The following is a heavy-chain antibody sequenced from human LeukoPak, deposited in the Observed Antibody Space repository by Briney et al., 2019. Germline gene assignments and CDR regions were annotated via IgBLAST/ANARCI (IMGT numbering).Heavy chain of an antibody. CDR2: ISSSSSYI. CDR3: AREVVVAATVPLDY. D-gene: IGHD2-15*01. Sequence: PGGSLRLSCAASGFTFSSYSMNWVRQAPGKGLEWVSSISSSSSYIYYADSVKGRFTISRDNAKNSLYLQMNSLRAEDTAVYYCAREVVVAATVPLDYWGQGTLVTVSS. J-gene: IGHJ4*02. V-gene: IGHV3-21*01. CDR1: GFTFSSYS.